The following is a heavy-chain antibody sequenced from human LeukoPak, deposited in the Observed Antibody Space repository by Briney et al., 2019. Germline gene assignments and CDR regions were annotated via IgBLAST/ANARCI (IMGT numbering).Heavy chain of an antibody. CDR1: GGSISSGGYY. CDR2: IYFSGST. J-gene: IGHJ4*02. D-gene: IGHD2-8*01. Sequence: SETLSLTCTVSGGSISSGGYYWSWIRQHPGKGLEWIGYIYFSGSTYYNPSLKSRVTISLDTSKNQFSLKLSSVTAADTALYYWARDRKSMTGRYWGQGTLVTVSS. CDR3: ARDRKSMTGRY. V-gene: IGHV4-31*03.